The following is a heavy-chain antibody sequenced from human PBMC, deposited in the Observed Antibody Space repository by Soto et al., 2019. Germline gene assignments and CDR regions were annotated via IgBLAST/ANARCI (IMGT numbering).Heavy chain of an antibody. CDR1: GFTFSSYS. CDR3: ASDLYGDYAKGS. D-gene: IGHD4-17*01. Sequence: GGSLRLSCAASGFTFSSYSMNWVRQAPGKGLEWVSYISSRSLTIYYADSVKGRFTISRDNNKNSLYLQMNSLRAEDTAVYYCASDLYGDYAKGSWGQGTLVTVSS. V-gene: IGHV3-48*01. CDR2: ISSRSLTI. J-gene: IGHJ5*02.